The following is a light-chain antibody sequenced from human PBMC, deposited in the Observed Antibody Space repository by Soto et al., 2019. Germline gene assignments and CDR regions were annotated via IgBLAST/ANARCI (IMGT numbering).Light chain of an antibody. Sequence: QSALTQPASVSGYPGQSITISCTGRSSDVGGYNYVSWYQQHPGKAPKFMIYEVSRRPSWVSNRFSGSKSGNTASLTVSGLQAEDEADYYCSSYTTSNTYVFGTGTKVTVL. CDR2: EVS. CDR3: SSYTTSNTYV. J-gene: IGLJ1*01. CDR1: SSDVGGYNY. V-gene: IGLV2-14*01.